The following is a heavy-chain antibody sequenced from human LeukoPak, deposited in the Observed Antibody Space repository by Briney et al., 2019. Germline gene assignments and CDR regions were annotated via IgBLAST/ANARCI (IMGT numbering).Heavy chain of an antibody. CDR2: IYYTGTT. CDR3: ASRYYFGSGSYRPYFDF. V-gene: IGHV4-59*08. J-gene: IGHJ4*02. CDR1: GDSISPYY. Sequence: SETLSLTCTVSGDSISPYYWNWIRQPPGKGLEWMGYIYYTGTTNYSPSLKSRVNISVDTSRNQFSLKLSSVTAADTAVYYCASRYYFGSGSYRPYFDFWGQGTLVTVSS. D-gene: IGHD3-10*01.